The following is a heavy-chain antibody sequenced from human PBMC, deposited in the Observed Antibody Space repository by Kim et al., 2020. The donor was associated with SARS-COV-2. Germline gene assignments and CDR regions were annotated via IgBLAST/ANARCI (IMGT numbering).Heavy chain of an antibody. V-gene: IGHV1-69*13. CDR1: GGTFSSYA. Sequence: SVKVSCKASGGTFSSYAISWVRQAPGQGLEWMGGIIPIFGTANYAQKFQGRVTITADESTSTAYMELSSLRSEDTAVYYCARDSSAWRTSPYGMDVWGQGTTVTVSS. CDR3: ARDSSAWRTSPYGMDV. D-gene: IGHD6-6*01. J-gene: IGHJ6*02. CDR2: IIPIFGTA.